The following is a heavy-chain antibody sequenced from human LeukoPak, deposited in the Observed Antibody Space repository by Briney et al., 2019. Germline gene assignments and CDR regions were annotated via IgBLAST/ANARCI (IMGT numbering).Heavy chain of an antibody. CDR3: ARDQYSGSYYNAFDI. D-gene: IGHD1-26*01. Sequence: GSSVKVSCKASGGTFSSYAISWVRQAPGQGLEWMGGIIPIFGTANYAQKFRGRVTITADESTSTAYMELSSLRSEDTAVYYCARDQYSGSYYNAFDIWGQGTMVTVSS. CDR2: IIPIFGTA. J-gene: IGHJ3*02. V-gene: IGHV1-69*01. CDR1: GGTFSSYA.